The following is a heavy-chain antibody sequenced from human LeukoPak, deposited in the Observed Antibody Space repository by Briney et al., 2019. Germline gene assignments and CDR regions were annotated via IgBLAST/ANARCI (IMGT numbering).Heavy chain of an antibody. CDR3: ARVSTYDFRDYMDV. J-gene: IGHJ6*03. V-gene: IGHV3-20*04. CDR1: GFTFDDYG. Sequence: PGGSLRLSCAASGFTFDDYGMSWVRQAPGKGLEWVSGINWNGGRTGYADSVKGRFTISRDNAKNSLYLQMNSLRAEDTALYYCARVSTYDFRDYMDVWGKGTTVTVSS. D-gene: IGHD3-3*01. CDR2: INWNGGRT.